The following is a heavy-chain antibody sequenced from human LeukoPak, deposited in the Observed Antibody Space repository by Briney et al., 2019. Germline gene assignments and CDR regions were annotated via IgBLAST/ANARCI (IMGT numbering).Heavy chain of an antibody. V-gene: IGHV3-21*06. CDR3: ARDGHSYGFFDY. CDR1: GFAFSNYN. D-gene: IGHD5-18*01. J-gene: IGHJ4*02. Sequence: GGSLRLSCTASGFAFSNYNMNWVRQAPGKGLEWVSSISGRSSSIHYADSVKGRFTISRDNAKNLLYLQMNSLRGEDTAVYYCARDGHSYGFFDYWGQGTLVIVSS. CDR2: ISGRSSSI.